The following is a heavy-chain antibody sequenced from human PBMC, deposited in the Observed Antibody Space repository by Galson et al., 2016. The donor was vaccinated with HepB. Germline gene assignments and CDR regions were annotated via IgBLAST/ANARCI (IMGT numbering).Heavy chain of an antibody. CDR1: GYSFTNYY. CDR2: ISAYTGNT. V-gene: IGHV1-18*01. J-gene: IGHJ4*02. D-gene: IGHD2-2*01. Sequence: SVKVSCKASGYSFTNYYISWVRQAPGQGLEWMGWISAYTGNTNYAQKLQGRVTMTTDTSTSTAYMELRSLRSDDTAVYYCARDRPGGFDYWGQGTLVTVSS. CDR3: ARDRPGGFDY.